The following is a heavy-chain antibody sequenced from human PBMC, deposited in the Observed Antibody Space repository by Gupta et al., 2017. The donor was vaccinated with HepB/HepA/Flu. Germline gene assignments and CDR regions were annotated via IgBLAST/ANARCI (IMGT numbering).Heavy chain of an antibody. V-gene: IGHV6-1*01. CDR1: GDSVSSDRAA. D-gene: IGHD1-26*01. J-gene: IGHJ4*02. CDR3: ARGGLVGGDNFDY. Sequence: QVQLQQSGPGLVKPSQTLSLTCAISGDSVSSDRAAWNWIRQSPSRGLEWLGRTYYRSRWILDFAVSVKGRININPDTSKNQFSLQLNSVTPEDTAVCYCARGGLVGGDNFDYWGQGTLVTVSS. CDR2: TYYRSRWIL.